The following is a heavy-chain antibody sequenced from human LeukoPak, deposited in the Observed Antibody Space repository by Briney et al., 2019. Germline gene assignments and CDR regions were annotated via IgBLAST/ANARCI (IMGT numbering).Heavy chain of an antibody. V-gene: IGHV4-34*01. CDR2: IDHSGST. Sequence: SETLSLTCAVYGGSFSGYYWSWIRQPPGKGLEWIGEIDHSGSTNYNPSLKSRVTISVDTSKNQFSLKLSSVTAADTAVYYCARGYCSSTSCRDYYYYYMDVWGKGTTVTVSS. D-gene: IGHD2-2*01. CDR1: GGSFSGYY. J-gene: IGHJ6*03. CDR3: ARGYCSSTSCRDYYYYYMDV.